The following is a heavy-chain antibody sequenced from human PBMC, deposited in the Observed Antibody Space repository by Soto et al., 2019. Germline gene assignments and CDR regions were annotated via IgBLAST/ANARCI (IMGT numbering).Heavy chain of an antibody. V-gene: IGHV3-48*03. J-gene: IGHJ3*02. CDR1: GXDFRSYE. CDR3: PRETLRDEMDI. CDR2: IRANYESI. Sequence: GSLRLACVASGXDFRSYEMDWVRQAPVKGLELVSNIRANYESIYYADSVKGRVSVSRENAKNSLFMEMNRMTVYDTAVYYCPRETLRDEMDIWGQGTMLTVSS. D-gene: IGHD2-21*01.